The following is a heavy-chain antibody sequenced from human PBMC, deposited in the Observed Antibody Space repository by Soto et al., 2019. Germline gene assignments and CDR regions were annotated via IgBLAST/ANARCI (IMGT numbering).Heavy chain of an antibody. D-gene: IGHD4-17*01. CDR2: IIPIFGTA. J-gene: IGHJ4*02. CDR1: GGTFSSYA. CDR3: ASPDYGGIWYYFDY. Sequence: SVKVSCKASGGTFSSYAISWVRQAPGQGLEWMGGIIPIFGTANYAQKFQGRVTITADESTSTAYMELSSLRSEDTAVYYCASPDYGGIWYYFDYWGQGTLVTVSS. V-gene: IGHV1-69*13.